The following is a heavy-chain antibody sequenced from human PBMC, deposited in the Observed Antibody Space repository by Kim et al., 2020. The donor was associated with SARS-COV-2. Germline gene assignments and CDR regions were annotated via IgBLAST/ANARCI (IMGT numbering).Heavy chain of an antibody. CDR2: INHSGST. V-gene: IGHV4-34*01. CDR3: ARKPLRWAGGVDY. D-gene: IGHD3-16*01. J-gene: IGHJ4*02. Sequence: SETLSLTCAVYGGSFSGYYWSWIRQPPGKGLEWIGEINHSGSTNYNPSLKSRVTISVDTSKNQFSLKLSSVTAADTAVYYCARKPLRWAGGVDYWGQGTLVTVSS. CDR1: GGSFSGYY.